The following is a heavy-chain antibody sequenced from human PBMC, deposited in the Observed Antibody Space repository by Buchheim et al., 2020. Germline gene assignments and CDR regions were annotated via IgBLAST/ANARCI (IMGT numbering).Heavy chain of an antibody. CDR3: ARVRGPEYYDSSGYYLDY. CDR2: IYYSGST. Sequence: QVQLQESGPGLVKPSQTLSLTCTVSGGSISSGDYYWSWIRQPPGKGLEWIGYIYYSGSTYYNPSLKSRVTISVDTSKNTFSLKLSSVTAADTAVYYCARVRGPEYYDSSGYYLDYWGQGTL. CDR1: GGSISSGDYY. J-gene: IGHJ4*02. D-gene: IGHD3-22*01. V-gene: IGHV4-30-4*01.